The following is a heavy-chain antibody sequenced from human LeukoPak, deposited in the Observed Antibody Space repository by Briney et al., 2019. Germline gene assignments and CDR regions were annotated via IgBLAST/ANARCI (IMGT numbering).Heavy chain of an antibody. Sequence: SGPTLVKPTETLXLTCTVSGFPLSNARMGVSWIRQPPGKALEWLAHIFSNDEKSYSTSLKTRLTISKDTSKSQVVLTMTNMDPVDTATYYCARIQDRYSFGFYDYWGQGTLVTVSS. CDR2: IFSNDEK. V-gene: IGHV2-26*01. D-gene: IGHD5-18*01. J-gene: IGHJ4*02. CDR1: GFPLSNARMG. CDR3: ARIQDRYSFGFYDY.